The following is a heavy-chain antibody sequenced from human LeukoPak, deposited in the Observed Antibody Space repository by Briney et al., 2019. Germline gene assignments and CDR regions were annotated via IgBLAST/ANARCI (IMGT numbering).Heavy chain of an antibody. V-gene: IGHV4-34*01. CDR3: ASVIAARFDY. D-gene: IGHD6-6*01. Sequence: SETLSLTCAVYGGSFSGYYWCWIRQPPGKGLEWIGEINHSGSTNYNPSLKSRVTISVDTSKNQFSLKLSSVTAADTAVYYCASVIAARFDYWGQGTLVTVSS. CDR1: GGSFSGYY. J-gene: IGHJ4*02. CDR2: INHSGST.